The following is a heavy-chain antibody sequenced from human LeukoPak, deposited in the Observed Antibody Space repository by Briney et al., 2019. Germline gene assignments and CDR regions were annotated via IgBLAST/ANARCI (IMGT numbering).Heavy chain of an antibody. V-gene: IGHV4-59*01. CDR2: INYSGST. J-gene: IGHJ4*02. Sequence: SETLSLTCSVSGGSISSYSWSWIRQPPGKGLEWIGYINYSGSTNYNPSLKSRVTISVDTSKNQFSVKLSSVTAADTAVYYCARVRRITGTTDFDYWGQGTLVTVSS. CDR1: GGSISSYS. CDR3: ARVRRITGTTDFDY. D-gene: IGHD1-20*01.